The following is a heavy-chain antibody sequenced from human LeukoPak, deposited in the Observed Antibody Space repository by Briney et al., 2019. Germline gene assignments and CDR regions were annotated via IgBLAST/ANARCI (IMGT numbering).Heavy chain of an antibody. CDR2: IYYSGST. V-gene: IGHV4-59*01. CDR3: ARQKKYSSGWYDAFDI. CDR1: GGSISSYY. Sequence: PSETLSLTCTVSGGSISSYYWSWIRQPPGKGPEWIGYIYYSGSTNYNPSLKSRVTISVDTSKNQSSLKLSSVTAADAAVYYCARQKKYSSGWYDAFDIWGQGTMVTVSS. D-gene: IGHD6-19*01. J-gene: IGHJ3*02.